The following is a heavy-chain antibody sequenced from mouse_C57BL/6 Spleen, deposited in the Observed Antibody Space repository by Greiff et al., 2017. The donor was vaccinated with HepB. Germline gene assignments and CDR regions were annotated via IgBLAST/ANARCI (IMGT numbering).Heavy chain of an antibody. Sequence: QVQLQQPGAELVRPGSSVKLSCKASGYTFTSYWMDWVKQRPGQGLEWIGNIYPSDSETHYNQKFKDKATLTVDKSSSTAYMQLRSLTSEDSAVYYCARKDYGSSYSDWYFDVWGTGTTVTVSS. CDR2: IYPSDSET. CDR3: ARKDYGSSYSDWYFDV. D-gene: IGHD1-1*01. CDR1: GYTFTSYW. V-gene: IGHV1-61*01. J-gene: IGHJ1*03.